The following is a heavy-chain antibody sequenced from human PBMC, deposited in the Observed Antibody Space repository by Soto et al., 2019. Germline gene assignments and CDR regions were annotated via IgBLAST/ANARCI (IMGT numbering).Heavy chain of an antibody. CDR1: GASIRSGGYY. Sequence: SETLSLTCSVSGASIRSGGYYWSWLRQSPGKGLEWIGHIYYTGSTFCSPSLKSRLTISLDTSKNQFSLDLRSVTAADTAMYYCARIEMASIKWGRGTLVTVSS. V-gene: IGHV4-31*03. CDR2: IYYTGST. J-gene: IGHJ4*02. CDR3: ARIEMASIK.